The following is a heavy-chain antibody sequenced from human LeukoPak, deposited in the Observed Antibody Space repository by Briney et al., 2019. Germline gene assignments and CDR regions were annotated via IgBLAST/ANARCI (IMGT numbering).Heavy chain of an antibody. Sequence: GGSLRLSCAASGFTFGSYAMSWVRQAPGKGLEWVSAISADGTPWYAGSVRGRSTISRDNSKNTLYLQMKSLRAEDTALYFCARDRDYPRDQFDYWGRGTLVTVSS. CDR1: GFTFGSYA. D-gene: IGHD4-17*01. J-gene: IGHJ4*02. CDR2: ISADGTP. V-gene: IGHV3-23*01. CDR3: ARDRDYPRDQFDY.